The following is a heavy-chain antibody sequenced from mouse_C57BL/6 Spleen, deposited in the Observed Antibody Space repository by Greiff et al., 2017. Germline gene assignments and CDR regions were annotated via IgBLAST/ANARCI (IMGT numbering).Heavy chain of an antibody. CDR1: GYAFSSSW. D-gene: IGHD1-1*01. Sequence: LVESGPELVKPGASVTISCKASGYAFSSSWMNWVKQRPGKGLEWIGRLYPGDGDTNYNGKVKGKATLTAAKSSSTAYMQLSSLTSEDSAVYFCARARYRFYYAMDYWGQGTSVTVSS. V-gene: IGHV1-82*01. J-gene: IGHJ4*01. CDR2: LYPGDGDT. CDR3: ARARYRFYYAMDY.